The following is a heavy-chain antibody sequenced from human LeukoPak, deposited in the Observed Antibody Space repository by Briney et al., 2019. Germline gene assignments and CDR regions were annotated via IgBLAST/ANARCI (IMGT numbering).Heavy chain of an antibody. J-gene: IGHJ4*02. Sequence: SETLSLTCTVSGDSIDSYYWSWIRQPPGKGLEWIGYIYYRGTTSYNPFLKCRVTISVDTSKNQFSLKLNSVTAADTAVYYCARLPRYGGYDHFDYWGQGILVIVSS. D-gene: IGHD5-12*01. CDR1: GDSIDSYY. V-gene: IGHV4-59*12. CDR2: IYYRGTT. CDR3: ARLPRYGGYDHFDY.